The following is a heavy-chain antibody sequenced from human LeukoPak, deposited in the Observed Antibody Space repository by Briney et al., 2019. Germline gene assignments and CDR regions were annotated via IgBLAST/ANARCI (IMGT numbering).Heavy chain of an antibody. CDR2: ISGDGGAT. CDR3: ARAGASGWYAAGWFDP. CDR1: GFTFSSYA. D-gene: IGHD6-19*01. Sequence: PGGSLRLSCAASGFTFSSYAMNWVRQAPGKGLEWVSTISGDGGATHYADSVKGRFTISRANSKNTLFLQMNSLRDDDTAVYYCARAGASGWYAAGWFDPWGQGTPVTVSS. J-gene: IGHJ5*02. V-gene: IGHV3-23*01.